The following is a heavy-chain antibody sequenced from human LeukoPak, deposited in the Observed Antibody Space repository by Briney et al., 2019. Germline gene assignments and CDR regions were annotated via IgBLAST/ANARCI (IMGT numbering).Heavy chain of an antibody. V-gene: IGHV6-1*01. CDR2: TYYRSKWHN. CDR3: ARDTLAAADS. J-gene: IGHJ4*02. CDR1: VDSVSRDGAA. D-gene: IGHD6-25*01. Sequence: SQTLSLTCAISVDSVSRDGAAWTWIRQSPSRGLEWLGRTYYRSKWHNEYAVSVRGRMAISPDTSKNQFSLHLSSVTPEDTAVYFCARDTLAAADSWGQGALVTVSS.